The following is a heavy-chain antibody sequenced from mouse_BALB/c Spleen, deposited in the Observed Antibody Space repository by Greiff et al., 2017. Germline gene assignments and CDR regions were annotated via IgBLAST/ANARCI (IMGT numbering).Heavy chain of an antibody. CDR3: NRGITDGPGN. CDR1: GFNIKDYY. V-gene: IGHV14-4*02. D-gene: IGHD2-4*01. J-gene: IGHJ2*01. Sequence: VQLQQSGAELVRSGASVKLSCTASGFNIKDYYMHWVKQRPEQGLEWIGWIDPENGDTEYAPKFQGKATMTADTSSNTAYLQLSSLTSEDTAVYYCNRGITDGPGNWGQGTTLTVSS. CDR2: IDPENGDT.